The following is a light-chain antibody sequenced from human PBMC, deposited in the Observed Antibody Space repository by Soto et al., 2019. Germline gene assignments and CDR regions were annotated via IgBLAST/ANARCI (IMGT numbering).Light chain of an antibody. CDR1: QSVSSSY. J-gene: IGKJ5*01. CDR3: QQYNNWPFIT. Sequence: EIVLTQSPVTLSLSPGERATLSCRASQSVSSSYLAWYQQKPGQAPRLLIYGASSRATGIPARFSGSGSGTEFTLSISSLQSEDFAVYYCQQYNNWPFITFGQGTRLEIK. CDR2: GAS. V-gene: IGKV3D-15*01.